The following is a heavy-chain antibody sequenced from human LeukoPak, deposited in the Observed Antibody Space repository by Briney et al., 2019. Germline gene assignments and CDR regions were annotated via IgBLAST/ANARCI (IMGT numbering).Heavy chain of an antibody. Sequence: SQTLSLTCAISGDSVSSNSAAWNWIRQSPSRGLEWLGRTYYGSNWYNDYAVSVKSRITINPDTSKNQFSLQLNSVTPEDTAVYYCAREAYSSSWYEENWFDPWGQGTLVTVSA. CDR2: TYYGSNWYN. D-gene: IGHD6-13*01. J-gene: IGHJ5*02. CDR1: GDSVSSNSAA. V-gene: IGHV6-1*01. CDR3: AREAYSSSWYEENWFDP.